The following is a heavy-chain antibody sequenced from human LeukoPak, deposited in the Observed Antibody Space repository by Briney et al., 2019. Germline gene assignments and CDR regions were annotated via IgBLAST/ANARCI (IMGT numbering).Heavy chain of an antibody. J-gene: IGHJ4*02. CDR3: ARAKTIATMPGYFDY. CDR1: GYSISSGYS. D-gene: IGHD4/OR15-4a*01. Sequence: SETLSLTCTVSGYSISSGYSWGWIRQPPGKGLEWIGSIYQSGTTYYNPSLKSRVTLSVDTSKNQFSLKLSSVTAADTAVYYCARAKTIATMPGYFDYWGQGTLVTVSS. V-gene: IGHV4-38-2*02. CDR2: IYQSGTT.